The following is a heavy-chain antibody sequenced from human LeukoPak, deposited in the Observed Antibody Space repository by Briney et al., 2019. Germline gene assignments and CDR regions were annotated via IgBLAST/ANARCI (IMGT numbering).Heavy chain of an antibody. D-gene: IGHD3-10*01. J-gene: IGHJ6*02. CDR3: ARREYPDPTSLHYYYPLDV. CDR2: IYPADSDT. CDR1: GYAFASYW. V-gene: IGHV5-51*01. Sequence: PGESLKISCRVSGYAFASYWIGWVRQVPGKGLEWMGIIYPADSDTKYSPSFQGQVTISADKSTAFLQWSSLRASDTAMYYCARREYPDPTSLHYYYPLDVWGQGTTVTVSS.